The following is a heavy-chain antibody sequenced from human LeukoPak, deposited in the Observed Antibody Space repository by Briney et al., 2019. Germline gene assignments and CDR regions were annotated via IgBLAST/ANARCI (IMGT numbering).Heavy chain of an antibody. Sequence: PSETLSLTCTVSGYSISSGYYWGWIRQPPGKGLEWIGSIYHSGSTYYNPSLKSRVTISVDTSKNQFSLKLSSVTAADTAVYYCAKDFRSPYYYYYMDVWGKGTTVTVSS. V-gene: IGHV4-38-2*02. D-gene: IGHD3-10*01. CDR1: GYSISSGYY. CDR2: IYHSGST. J-gene: IGHJ6*03. CDR3: AKDFRSPYYYYYMDV.